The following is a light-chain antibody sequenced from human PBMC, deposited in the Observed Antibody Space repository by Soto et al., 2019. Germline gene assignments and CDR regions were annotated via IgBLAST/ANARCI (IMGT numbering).Light chain of an antibody. Sequence: DLQMTQSPSTLSASVGDRVTITCRASQSISSWLAWYQQKPGKAPKLLIYKASSLESGVPSWFSGSGSGTEFTLTISSLQPDDFETYYCQQYNSYSRSFGQGTKLEIK. CDR3: QQYNSYSRS. CDR1: QSISSW. J-gene: IGKJ2*01. V-gene: IGKV1-5*03. CDR2: KAS.